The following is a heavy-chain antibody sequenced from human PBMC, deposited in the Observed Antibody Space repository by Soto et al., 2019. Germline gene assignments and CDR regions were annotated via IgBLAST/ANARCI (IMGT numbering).Heavy chain of an antibody. D-gene: IGHD2-2*01. CDR3: ARDRVYCTTTTCSLDY. CDR2: ISKSDSYI. J-gene: IGHJ4*02. CDR1: GFTFSRST. Sequence: GGSLRLSCAASGFTFSRSTMNWVRLAPGKGLEWVSSISKSDSYIYYADSVKGRFTISRDNTKNSLYLQMNSLRVEDTAVYYCARDRVYCTTTTCSLDYWGQGTLVTASS. V-gene: IGHV3-21*01.